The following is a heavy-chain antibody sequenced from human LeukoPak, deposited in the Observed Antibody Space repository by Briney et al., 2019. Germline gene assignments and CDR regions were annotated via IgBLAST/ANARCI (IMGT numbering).Heavy chain of an antibody. Sequence: SETLSLTCAVSGGSISSGGYSWRWIRQPPGKGLEWIGYIYHSGSTYYNPSLKSRVTISVDRSKNQFSLKLSSVTAADTAVYYCARENLYYYDSSGYSYFDYWGQGTLVTVSS. CDR1: GGSISSGGYS. V-gene: IGHV4-30-2*01. CDR2: IYHSGST. D-gene: IGHD3-22*01. J-gene: IGHJ4*02. CDR3: ARENLYYYDSSGYSYFDY.